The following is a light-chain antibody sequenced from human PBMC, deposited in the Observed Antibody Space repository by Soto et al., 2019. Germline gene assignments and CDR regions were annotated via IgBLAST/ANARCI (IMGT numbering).Light chain of an antibody. V-gene: IGKV1-5*01. CDR3: QQYDKYST. CDR2: DAS. Sequence: DIQMTQSPSTLPASVGDRVTITCRASQSISVSLAWYQQKPGKAPNLLIYDASTLQGGVASRFSGSGSGTEFTLTVTSLQPEDFATYFCQQYDKYSTFGHGTKVDIK. CDR1: QSISVS. J-gene: IGKJ1*01.